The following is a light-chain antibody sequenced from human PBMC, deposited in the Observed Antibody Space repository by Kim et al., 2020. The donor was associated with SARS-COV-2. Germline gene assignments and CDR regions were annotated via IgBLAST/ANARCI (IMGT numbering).Light chain of an antibody. J-gene: IGKJ4*01. Sequence: EIVLTQSPATLSLSPGERATLSCRASQGISSYLAWYQQKPGQAPRLLIYDASNRDTGIPARFSGSGSGTDFTLTISSLEPEDFAVYYCQQRTSWPTVTFGGGTKVDIK. CDR3: QQRTSWPTVT. CDR1: QGISSY. CDR2: DAS. V-gene: IGKV3-11*01.